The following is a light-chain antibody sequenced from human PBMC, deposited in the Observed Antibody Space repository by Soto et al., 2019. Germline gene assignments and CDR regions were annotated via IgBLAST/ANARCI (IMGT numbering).Light chain of an antibody. CDR3: QSYDSSLSNWV. V-gene: IGLV1-44*01. J-gene: IGLJ3*02. Sequence: QSVLTQPPSASGTPGQRVTISCSGSSSKIGSNTVNWYQQLPGTAPKLLIYSNNQRPSGVPDRFSGSKSGTSASLAISGLQSEDEADYYCQSYDSSLSNWVFGGGTKVTVL. CDR1: SSKIGSNT. CDR2: SNN.